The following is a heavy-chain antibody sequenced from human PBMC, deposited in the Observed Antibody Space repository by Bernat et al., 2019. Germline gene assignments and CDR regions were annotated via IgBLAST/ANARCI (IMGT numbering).Heavy chain of an antibody. J-gene: IGHJ4*02. D-gene: IGHD3/OR15-3a*01. CDR2: IQGDGSGK. V-gene: IGHV3-7*03. CDR3: ARVFLDTDRWNDIDS. Sequence: EVQLVESGGGLVQPGGSLRLSCAASGFTFTSYWMGWVRQAPGEGLEWVPNIQGDGSGKYYVDSVKGRFTISRDNAKNSLYLQMNGLRVEDTAVYYCARVFLDTDRWNDIDSWGQGALVTVSS. CDR1: GFTFTSYW.